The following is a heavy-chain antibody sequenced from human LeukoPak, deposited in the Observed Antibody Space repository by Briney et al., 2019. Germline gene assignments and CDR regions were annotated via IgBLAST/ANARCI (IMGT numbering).Heavy chain of an antibody. V-gene: IGHV1-69*04. CDR3: ARDKLGGWGGRLGYCSGGSCYSGLLASLGNYYYYYHGMDV. Sequence: GASVKVSCKASGGTFSSYAISWVRQAPGQGLEWMGRIIPILGIANYAQKFQGRVTITADKSTSTAYMELSSLRSEDTAVYYCARDKLGGWGGRLGYCSGGSCYSGLLASLGNYYYYYHGMDVWGQGTTVTVSS. CDR2: IIPILGIA. CDR1: GGTFSSYA. J-gene: IGHJ6*02. D-gene: IGHD2-15*01.